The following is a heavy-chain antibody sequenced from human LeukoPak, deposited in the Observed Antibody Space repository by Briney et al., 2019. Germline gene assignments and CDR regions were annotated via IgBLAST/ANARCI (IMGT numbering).Heavy chain of an antibody. CDR3: AKDPATVTTPYYYYYMDV. D-gene: IGHD4-17*01. J-gene: IGHJ6*03. V-gene: IGHV3-30*02. CDR1: GFTFSSYG. Sequence: GGSLRLSCAASGFTFSSYGMHWVRQAPGKGLEWVAFIRYDGSNKYYADSVKGRFTISRDNSKNTLYLQMNSLRAEDTAVYYCAKDPATVTTPYYYYYMDVWGKGTTVTISS. CDR2: IRYDGSNK.